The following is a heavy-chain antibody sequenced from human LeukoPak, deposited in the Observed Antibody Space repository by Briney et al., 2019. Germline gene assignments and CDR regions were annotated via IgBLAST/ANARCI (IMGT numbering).Heavy chain of an antibody. CDR3: ARHRAVAATNWFDP. D-gene: IGHD6-19*01. V-gene: IGHV4-4*07. CDR1: GGSISIYY. CDR2: IYTSGST. J-gene: IGHJ5*02. Sequence: SETLSLTCTVSGGSISIYYWSWLRQPAGKGLEWIGRIYTSGSTNYNPSLKSRVTMSVDTSKNQFSLKLSSVTAADTAVYYCARHRAVAATNWFDPWGQGTLVTVSS.